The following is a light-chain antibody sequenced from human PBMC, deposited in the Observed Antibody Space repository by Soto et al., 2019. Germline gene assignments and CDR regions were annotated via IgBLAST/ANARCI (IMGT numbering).Light chain of an antibody. CDR1: QTVNSKY. CDR3: QQYGSSPLT. CDR2: GAS. Sequence: EIVLTQSPGTLSLSPGERATLSCRASQTVNSKYLAWYQQKPGQAPRLLIYGASSRATGIPDRFSGSGSETDFTLTTSRLEPEDFAVYSCQQYGSSPLTFGGGTKVEIK. V-gene: IGKV3-20*01. J-gene: IGKJ4*01.